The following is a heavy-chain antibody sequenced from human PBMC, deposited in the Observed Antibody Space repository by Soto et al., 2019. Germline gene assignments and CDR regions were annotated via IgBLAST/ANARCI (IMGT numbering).Heavy chain of an antibody. CDR1: GASISGFY. V-gene: IGHV4-4*07. CDR2: IYATGTT. Sequence: PSETLSLTCTVSGASISGFYWSWIRKSAGKGLEWIGRIYATGTTDYNPSLKSRVMMSVDTSKKKFSMKLRSVTAAETAVYYCVRDGTKTLRDWFDPWGQGTLVTVSS. D-gene: IGHD1-1*01. CDR3: VRDGTKTLRDWFDP. J-gene: IGHJ5*02.